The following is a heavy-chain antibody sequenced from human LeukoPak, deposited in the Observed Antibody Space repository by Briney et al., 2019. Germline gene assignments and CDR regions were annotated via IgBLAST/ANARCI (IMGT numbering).Heavy chain of an antibody. CDR3: ARDGDSTGYYFAY. J-gene: IGHJ4*02. Sequence: SQTLSLTCTVSGGSISSNGYYWSWIRQQPGKGLEWIGYIYYSGSTYYNPSLTSRVTISVDTSKNHFSLKLSSVTAADTAVYYRARDGDSTGYYFAYWGQGTLVTVSS. V-gene: IGHV4-31*03. CDR1: GGSISSNGYY. D-gene: IGHD3-22*01. CDR2: IYYSGST.